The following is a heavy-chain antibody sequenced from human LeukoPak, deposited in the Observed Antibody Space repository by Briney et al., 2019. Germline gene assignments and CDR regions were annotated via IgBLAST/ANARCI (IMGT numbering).Heavy chain of an antibody. V-gene: IGHV1-46*01. CDR3: ARDEARYSSGYYPNWFDP. J-gene: IGHJ5*02. CDR1: GYIFTSYY. Sequence: ASVKVSCKASGYIFTSYYMHWVRQAPGQGLEWMGIINPSGGSTGYAQKFQGRVTMTRDTSTSTVYMELSSLTSEDTAVYYCARDEARYSSGYYPNWFDPWGQGTLVTVSS. CDR2: INPSGGST. D-gene: IGHD3-22*01.